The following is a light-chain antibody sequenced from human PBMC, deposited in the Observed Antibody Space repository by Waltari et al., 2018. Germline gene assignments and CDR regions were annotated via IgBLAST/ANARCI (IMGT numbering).Light chain of an antibody. CDR2: ENN. CDR1: SGRIASDD. CDR3: HSYDNTNEV. V-gene: IGLV6-57*03. J-gene: IGLJ2*01. Sequence: NFILTQPHSVSESPGTTVTITCPRSSGRIASDDWPWFQQRPGSAPTTIIYENNLRPSGVPNRFSGSIDTSSNSASLTISGLRTEDEADYHCHSYDNTNEVFGGGTTLTVL.